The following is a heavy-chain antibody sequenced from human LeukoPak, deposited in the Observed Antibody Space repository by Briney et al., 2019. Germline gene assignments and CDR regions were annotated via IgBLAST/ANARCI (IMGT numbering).Heavy chain of an antibody. Sequence: SETLSLTCAVYGGSFSGYYWSWIRQPPGKGLEWIGEINHSGSTNYNPSLKSRVTISVDTSKNQFSLKLSSVTAADTAVYYCARGYGDGYPSPPDCSGQGTLVTVSS. CDR1: GGSFSGYY. CDR3: ARGYGDGYPSPPDC. J-gene: IGHJ4*02. D-gene: IGHD5-24*01. CDR2: INHSGST. V-gene: IGHV4-34*01.